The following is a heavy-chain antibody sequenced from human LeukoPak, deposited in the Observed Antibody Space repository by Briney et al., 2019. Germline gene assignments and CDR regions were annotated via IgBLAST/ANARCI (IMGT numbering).Heavy chain of an antibody. CDR2: IYPGDSDT. J-gene: IGHJ4*02. D-gene: IGHD2-2*01. CDR1: GYSFTSYW. CDR3: ARTPCSSTSCYARFDH. Sequence: GESLKISCKGSGYSFTSYWIGWVRQMPGKGLEWMGIIYPGDSDTRYSPSFQGQVTISADKSISTAYLQWSSLKASDTAIYYCARTPCSSTSCYARFDHWGQGTLVTVSS. V-gene: IGHV5-51*01.